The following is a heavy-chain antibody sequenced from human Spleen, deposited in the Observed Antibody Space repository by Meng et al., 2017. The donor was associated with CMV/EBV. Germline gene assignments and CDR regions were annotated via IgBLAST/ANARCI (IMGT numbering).Heavy chain of an antibody. V-gene: IGHV1-69*02. CDR2: IIPILGIA. D-gene: IGHD1-26*01. Sequence: SCNASGSTFSSYTISWVRQAPGQGLEWMGRIIPILGIANYAQKFQGRVTITADKSTSTAYMELSSLRSEDTAVYYCARGVRSHFDYWGQGTLVTVSS. CDR3: ARGVRSHFDY. CDR1: GSTFSSYT. J-gene: IGHJ4*02.